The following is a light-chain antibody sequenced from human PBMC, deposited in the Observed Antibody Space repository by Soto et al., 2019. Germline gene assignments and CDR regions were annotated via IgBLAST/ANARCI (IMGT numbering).Light chain of an antibody. CDR1: QSVSSSY. CDR3: QQYDRSPTWT. J-gene: IGKJ1*01. CDR2: GAS. Sequence: EIVLTQSPGTLSLSPGEIATLFCSASQSVSSSYLAWYQQKPGQAPRLLIYGASSRATGTPDRFSGSGSGTDFTLTISRLEAEDFAVYYCQQYDRSPTWTFGQGTKVDI. V-gene: IGKV3-20*01.